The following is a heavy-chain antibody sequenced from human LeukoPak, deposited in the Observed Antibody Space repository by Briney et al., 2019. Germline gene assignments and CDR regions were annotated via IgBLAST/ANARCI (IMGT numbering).Heavy chain of an antibody. D-gene: IGHD3-10*01. CDR2: IYYSGST. CDR1: GTSISSSDYY. V-gene: IGHV4-39*07. CDR3: ARDISGY. J-gene: IGHJ4*02. Sequence: SETLSLTCTVSGTSISSSDYYWGWIRQPPGKGLEWIGSIYYSGSTYYNPSLKSRVTISVDTSKNQFSLKLSSVTAADTAVYYCARDISGYWGRGTLVTVSS.